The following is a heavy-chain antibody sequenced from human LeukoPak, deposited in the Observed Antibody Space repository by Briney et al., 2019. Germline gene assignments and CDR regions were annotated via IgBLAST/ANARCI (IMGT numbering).Heavy chain of an antibody. J-gene: IGHJ4*02. CDR3: ARHIAERWGHFDY. Sequence: PGGSLRLSCAASGFTFSSYSMNWVRQAPGKGLEWVANIKQDGSEKYYVDSVKGRFTISRDNAKNSLYLQMNSLRAEDTAVYYCARHIAERWGHFDYWGQGTLVTVSS. CDR2: IKQDGSEK. CDR1: GFTFSSYS. V-gene: IGHV3-7*03. D-gene: IGHD2-15*01.